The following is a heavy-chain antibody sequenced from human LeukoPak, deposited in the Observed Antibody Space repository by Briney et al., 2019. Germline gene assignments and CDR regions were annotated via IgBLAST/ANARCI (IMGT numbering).Heavy chain of an antibody. Sequence: ASVTVSCTASGYTFTVYYMHWVRQAPGQGLEWMGWINPNSGGTNYAQKVQGRVTMTRDTANSTAYMELSRLRSDDTAVYYCAGQRATKNSRAFDIWGQGTMVTVSS. CDR1: GYTFTVYY. CDR2: INPNSGGT. V-gene: IGHV1-2*02. J-gene: IGHJ3*02. CDR3: AGQRATKNSRAFDI. D-gene: IGHD5-24*01.